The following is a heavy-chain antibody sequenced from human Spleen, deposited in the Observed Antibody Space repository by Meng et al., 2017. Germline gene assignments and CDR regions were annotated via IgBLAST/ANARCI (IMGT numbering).Heavy chain of an antibody. J-gene: IGHJ4*02. CDR2: TRRDGNDK. Sequence: EVQMVESGGGLVQPGGSRRLSCVASGFTISTYRLHWVRPAPGRGLVWVSRTRRDGNDKFYASSVKGRFTMSRDNAKNTLYLQMNSLRAEDTAVYYCAAAWELLPPGYWGQGTLVTVSS. D-gene: IGHD1-26*01. CDR1: GFTISTYR. V-gene: IGHV3-74*01. CDR3: AAAWELLPPGY.